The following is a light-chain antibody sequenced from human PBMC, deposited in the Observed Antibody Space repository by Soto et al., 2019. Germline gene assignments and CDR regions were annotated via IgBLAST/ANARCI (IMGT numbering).Light chain of an antibody. CDR3: SSYTSSSIL. Sequence: QSALTQPASVSGSPGQSITISCTGTSSDVGGYNYVSWYQQHPGKAPKLMIYDVSNRPSGVSNRFSGSNSGNTASLTISGLQAEDEADYYCSSYTSSSILFGGGTKLTVL. CDR2: DVS. V-gene: IGLV2-14*01. CDR1: SSDVGGYNY. J-gene: IGLJ2*01.